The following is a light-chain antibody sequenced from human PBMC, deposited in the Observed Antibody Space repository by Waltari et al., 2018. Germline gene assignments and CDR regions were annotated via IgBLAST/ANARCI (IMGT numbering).Light chain of an antibody. V-gene: IGKV2-30*02. CDR3: MQGTHWPRT. J-gene: IGKJ1*01. CDR1: QSLVHSDGNTY. CDR2: KVS. Sequence: DAVMTQSPLSLPVTLGQPASISCRSTQSLVHSDGNTYLNWYQQRPGQSPRRLIYKVSDRDSGVPDRFSGSGSGTDSTLKISRVEAEDVGVYYCMQGTHWPRTFGQGTRVEIK.